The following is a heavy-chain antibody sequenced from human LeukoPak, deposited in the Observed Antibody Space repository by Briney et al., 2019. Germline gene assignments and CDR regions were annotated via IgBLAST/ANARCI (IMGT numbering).Heavy chain of an antibody. CDR2: ISYSGST. J-gene: IGHJ6*02. V-gene: IGHV4-59*08. CDR1: LGSLSSYY. D-gene: IGHD2-8*01. Sequence: PSETLSLTSTDPLGSLSSYYWSSIRQPLGKGLWWIAYISYSGSTNYSPLLKSRVTISVDTSKKQFSLKLSSVTAADTGVYYWAGGGCKYYYSGMDVWGQGTTVTVSS. CDR3: AGGGCKYYYSGMDV.